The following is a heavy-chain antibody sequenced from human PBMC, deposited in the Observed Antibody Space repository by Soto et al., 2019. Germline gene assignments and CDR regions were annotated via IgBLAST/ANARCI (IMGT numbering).Heavy chain of an antibody. Sequence: QVQLEQSGPELKIPGSSVKVSCKPSGTTFDSFTFSWVRQAPGQGPEWMGGFVPMFGSASIAQRFQGRVRITADASTGTGYMELSDLRSEDSAIYYCAREDDTTGHYSWFDPWGPGTLVTVSS. V-gene: IGHV1-69*01. D-gene: IGHD3-9*01. CDR1: GTTFDSFT. CDR2: FVPMFGSA. CDR3: AREDDTTGHYSWFDP. J-gene: IGHJ5*02.